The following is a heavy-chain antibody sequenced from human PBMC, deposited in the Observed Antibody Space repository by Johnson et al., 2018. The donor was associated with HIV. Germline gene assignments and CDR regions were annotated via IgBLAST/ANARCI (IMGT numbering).Heavy chain of an antibody. CDR2: IKPDGSEK. V-gene: IGHV3-7*05. CDR1: GFTFSSYW. CDR3: VKGYCRHSSGWSGSGDAYDI. Sequence: EVQLVESGGGLVQRGGSLRLSCAASGFTFSSYWMTWVRQAPGKGLEWVANIKPDGSEKHYVDPVKGRCTISSDNARNSLYLQMNSLRPEDTALYYCVKGYCRHSSGWSGSGDAYDIWGQGTMVSVSS. J-gene: IGHJ3*02. D-gene: IGHD6-19*01.